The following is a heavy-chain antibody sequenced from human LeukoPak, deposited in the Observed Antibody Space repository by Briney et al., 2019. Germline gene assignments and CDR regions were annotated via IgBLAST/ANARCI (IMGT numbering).Heavy chain of an antibody. J-gene: IGHJ4*02. D-gene: IGHD6-13*01. CDR1: GYTFTGFY. Sequence: ASVKVPCKASGYTFTGFYMHWVRQAPGQGLEWMGWINPQSGGSNHAQKFQGRVTMTRDTSISTTYMEVSRLRSDDTAVYYCARTFISATGGAFDYWGQGTLVTVST. V-gene: IGHV1-2*02. CDR2: INPQSGGS. CDR3: ARTFISATGGAFDY.